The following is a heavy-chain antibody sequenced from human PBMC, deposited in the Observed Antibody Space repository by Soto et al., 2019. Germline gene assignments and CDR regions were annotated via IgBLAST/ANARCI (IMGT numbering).Heavy chain of an antibody. Sequence: EVQLVESGGGLVQPGGSLRLSCAASGFTFSDYYMDWVRQAPGKGLELVGRSKNKAKRYTTEYAGSVKGRLTISRYDVKILLYLQMSCMKTVVMAVYCCARVSDYYYSRDVCGQGATVT. CDR3: ARVSDYYYSRDV. CDR1: GFTFSDYY. CDR2: SKNKAKRYTT. J-gene: IGHJ6*01. V-gene: IGHV3-72*01. D-gene: IGHD3-10*01.